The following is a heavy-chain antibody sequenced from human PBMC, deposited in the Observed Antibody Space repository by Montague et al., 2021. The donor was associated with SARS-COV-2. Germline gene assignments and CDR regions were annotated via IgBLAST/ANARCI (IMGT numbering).Heavy chain of an antibody. J-gene: IGHJ6*02. Sequence: DTLSLTCTVSGGSISRSTSSWAWIRQPPGKGLEWIGSISYTGSTYYNPSLKSRVTISVDTSRNQFSLRLSSVTAADTSAYYCARLPLVSSWSRAAGYYYYGMDVWGQGTTVTVSS. CDR1: GGSISRSTSS. CDR3: ARLPLVSSWSRAAGYYYYGMDV. CDR2: ISYTGST. V-gene: IGHV4-39*01. D-gene: IGHD6-13*01.